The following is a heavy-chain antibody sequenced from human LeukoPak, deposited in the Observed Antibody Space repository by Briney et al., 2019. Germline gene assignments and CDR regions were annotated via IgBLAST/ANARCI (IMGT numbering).Heavy chain of an antibody. CDR1: GGSISGYY. V-gene: IGHV4-59*01. Sequence: SETLSLTCTVSGGSISGYYWSWIRKPPGKGLEWIGYIYYSGSTNYNPSLKSRVTISVDTSKNQFSLKLSSVTADDTAVYYCARGRGSTKKGNWFDPWGQGTLVTVSS. CDR2: IYYSGST. CDR3: ARGRGSTKKGNWFDP. J-gene: IGHJ5*02. D-gene: IGHD2-2*01.